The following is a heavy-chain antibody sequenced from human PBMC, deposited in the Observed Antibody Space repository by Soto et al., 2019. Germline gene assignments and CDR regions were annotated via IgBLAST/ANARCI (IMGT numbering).Heavy chain of an antibody. CDR3: ATDKVAFDM. CDR2: INTKTGGT. J-gene: IGHJ3*02. V-gene: IGHV1-2*02. Sequence: ASVKVSCKASGYIFTGYYIQWVRQAPGQGLEWMGWINTKTGGTKYAQKFQGRVTMTWDTSINTAYMEVSRLRSDDTAVYYCATDKVAFDMWGQGKMVTVSS. CDR1: GYIFTGYY. D-gene: IGHD3-9*01.